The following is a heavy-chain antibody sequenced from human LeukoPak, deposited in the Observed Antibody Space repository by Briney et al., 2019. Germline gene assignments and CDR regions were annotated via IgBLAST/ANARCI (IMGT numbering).Heavy chain of an antibody. V-gene: IGHV4-34*01. CDR2: INHSGST. D-gene: IGHD4-17*01. Sequence: SETLSLTCAVYGGSFSGYHWSWIRQPPGKGLEWIGEINHSGSTNYNPSLKSRVIISVDTPKNQFSPKLNSVTAADTAVYYCARAGDYGIKDWGQGTLVTVSS. CDR1: GGSFSGYH. J-gene: IGHJ4*02. CDR3: ARAGDYGIKD.